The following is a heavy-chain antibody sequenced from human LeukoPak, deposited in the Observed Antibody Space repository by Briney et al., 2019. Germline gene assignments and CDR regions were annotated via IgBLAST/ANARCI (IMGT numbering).Heavy chain of an antibody. D-gene: IGHD2-21*02. J-gene: IGHJ5*02. Sequence: ASETLSLTCAVYGASFSGYSWTWIRQPPGKGLEWIGEINHSGSTSYNPSLKSRITLSVDTSKNQFSLKLSYVTAADTAVYYCATGGDPYCGGDCPNWFDPWGQGNLVTVSS. CDR1: GASFSGYS. V-gene: IGHV4-34*01. CDR2: INHSGST. CDR3: ATGGDPYCGGDCPNWFDP.